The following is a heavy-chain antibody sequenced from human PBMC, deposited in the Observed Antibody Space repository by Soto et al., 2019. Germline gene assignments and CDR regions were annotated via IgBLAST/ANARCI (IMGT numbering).Heavy chain of an antibody. CDR1: GFTFSSYA. CDR3: AKGGYYSLFDI. Sequence: GGSLRLSCAASGFTFSSYAMSWVRQAPGRGLEWVSIISGNGGSTYYAASVKGRFTISRDNTKNTLYLQMDSLTAEDTAVYFCAKGGYYSLFDIWGQGTVDTVSS. CDR2: ISGNGGST. V-gene: IGHV3-23*01. J-gene: IGHJ3*02. D-gene: IGHD3-16*01.